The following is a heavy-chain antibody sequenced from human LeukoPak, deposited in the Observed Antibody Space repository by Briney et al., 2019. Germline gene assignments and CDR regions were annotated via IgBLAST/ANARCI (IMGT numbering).Heavy chain of an antibody. V-gene: IGHV1-69*13. CDR1: GGTFSSYA. CDR3: ARDVASGHGYERYFDY. Sequence: SVKVSCLASGGTFSSYAISWLGPARGQGLAWMGGIIPIFGTANYAQKFQGRVTITADESTSTAYMELSSLRSEHTAVYYCARDVASGHGYERYFDYWGQGTLVTVSS. J-gene: IGHJ4*02. CDR2: IIPIFGTA. D-gene: IGHD5-12*01.